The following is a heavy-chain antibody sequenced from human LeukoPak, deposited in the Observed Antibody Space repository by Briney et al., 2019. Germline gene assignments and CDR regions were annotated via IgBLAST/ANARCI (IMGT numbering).Heavy chain of an antibody. D-gene: IGHD3-22*01. CDR1: GGSISSGGYY. V-gene: IGHV4-31*03. CDR3: ARIDSRHLDY. CDR2: IYYSGST. Sequence: SETLSLTCTVSGGSISSGGYYWSWIRQHPGKGLEWIGYIYYSGSTYYNPSLKSRVTISVDTSKNQFSLKLSSVTAADTAVYYCARIDSRHLDYWGQGTLVTVSS. J-gene: IGHJ4*02.